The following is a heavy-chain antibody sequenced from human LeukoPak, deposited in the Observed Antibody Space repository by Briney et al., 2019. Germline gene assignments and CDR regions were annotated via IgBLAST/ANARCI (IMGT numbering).Heavy chain of an antibody. D-gene: IGHD1-14*01. CDR2: ISGSGSTI. V-gene: IGHV3-23*01. CDR3: ARAGNRPYYYYGMDV. CDR1: GFTFSSYA. Sequence: GGSLRLSCAASGFTFSSYAMSWVRQAPGKGLEWVSAISGSGSTIYYADSVKGRFTISRDNAKNSLYLQMNSLRAEDTAVYYCARAGNRPYYYYGMDVWGQGTTVTVSS. J-gene: IGHJ6*02.